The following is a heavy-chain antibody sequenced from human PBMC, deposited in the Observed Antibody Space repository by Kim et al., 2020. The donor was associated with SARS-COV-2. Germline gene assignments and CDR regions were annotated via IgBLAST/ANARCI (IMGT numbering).Heavy chain of an antibody. CDR2: ISYDGSNK. CDR3: ARGYSSVVWANGMDV. CDR1: GFTFSSYA. D-gene: IGHD6-19*01. Sequence: GGSLRLSCAASGFTFSSYAMHWVRQAPGKGLEWVAVISYDGSNKYYADSVKGRFTISRDNSKNTLYLQMNSLRAEDTAVYYCARGYSSVVWANGMDVWGQGTTVTVSS. J-gene: IGHJ6*02. V-gene: IGHV3-30*04.